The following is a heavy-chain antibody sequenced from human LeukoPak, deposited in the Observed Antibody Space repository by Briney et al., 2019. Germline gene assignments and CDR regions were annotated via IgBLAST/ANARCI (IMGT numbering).Heavy chain of an antibody. CDR3: ASRSTMDV. CDR1: GGSFSGYY. Sequence: SETLSLTCAVYGGSFSGYYWSWIRQPPGKGLEWMGEINHSGSTNYNPSLKSRVTISVDTSKNQLSLRLSSVTAADTAVYYCASRSTMDVWGLGTPVTVSS. J-gene: IGHJ6*02. CDR2: INHSGST. V-gene: IGHV4-34*01.